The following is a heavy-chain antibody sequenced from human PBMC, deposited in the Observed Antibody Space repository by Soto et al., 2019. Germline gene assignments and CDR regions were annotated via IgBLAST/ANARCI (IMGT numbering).Heavy chain of an antibody. J-gene: IGHJ4*02. CDR2: ISYDGSNK. D-gene: IGHD5-18*01. CDR1: GFTFSSYG. CDR3: AKDQGYSYGIDY. V-gene: IGHV3-30*18. Sequence: PGGSLRLSCAASGFTFSSYGMHWVRQAPGKGLEWVAVISYDGSNKYYADSVKGRFTISRDNSKNTLYLQMNSLRAEDTAVYYCAKDQGYSYGIDYWGQGTLVTVSS.